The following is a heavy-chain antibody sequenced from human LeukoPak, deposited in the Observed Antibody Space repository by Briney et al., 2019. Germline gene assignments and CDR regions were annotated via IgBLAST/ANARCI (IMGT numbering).Heavy chain of an antibody. Sequence: KPSETLSLTCAVYGGSFSGYYWSWIRQPPGKGLEWIGEINHSGSTNYNPSLKSRVTISVDTSKNQFSLKLSSVTAADTAVYYCAKVYTTMVIRDRFDYWGQGTLVTVSS. V-gene: IGHV4-34*01. J-gene: IGHJ4*02. CDR3: AKVYTTMVIRDRFDY. CDR2: INHSGST. D-gene: IGHD5-18*01. CDR1: GGSFSGYY.